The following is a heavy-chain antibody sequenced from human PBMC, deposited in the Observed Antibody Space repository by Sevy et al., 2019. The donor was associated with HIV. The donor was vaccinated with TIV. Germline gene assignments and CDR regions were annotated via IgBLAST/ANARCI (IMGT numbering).Heavy chain of an antibody. D-gene: IGHD4-17*01. CDR1: GFTFSSYS. V-gene: IGHV3-21*01. CDR3: ARVRGTTAMSQIDY. CDR2: ISSSSSYI. Sequence: GGSLRLSCAASGFTFSSYSMNWVRQAPGEGLEWVSSISSSSSYIYYADSVKGRFTISRDNAKNSLYLQMNSLRAEDTAVYYCARVRGTTAMSQIDYWGQGTLVTVSS. J-gene: IGHJ4*02.